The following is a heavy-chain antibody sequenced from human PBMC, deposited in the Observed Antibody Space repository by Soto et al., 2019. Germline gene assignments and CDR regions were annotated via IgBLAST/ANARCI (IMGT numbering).Heavy chain of an antibody. D-gene: IGHD2-2*01. V-gene: IGHV4-4*07. Sequence: QVQLQESGPGLVKPSETLSLNCSVSGGSMFAYYWSWIRQSAGKGLQWLGRISASGHSNYNPSLQGRVTMSVDTSKSQLSLRLTPVSAAHSAVYCCARDCTSTSCYGFQVYWGQGSLVTVSS. CDR3: ARDCTSTSCYGFQVY. CDR1: GGSMFAYY. CDR2: ISASGHS. J-gene: IGHJ4*02.